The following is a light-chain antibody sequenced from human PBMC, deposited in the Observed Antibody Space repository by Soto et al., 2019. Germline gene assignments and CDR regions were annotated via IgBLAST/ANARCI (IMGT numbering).Light chain of an antibody. CDR1: SGHSSYI. V-gene: IGLV4-60*02. Sequence: QLVLTQSSPASASLGSSVKLTCTLSSGHSSYIIAWHQQQPGKAPRYLMKLEGSGSYNKGSGVPDRFSGSSSGADRYLTISNLQFEDEADYYCETWDSNTAVFGGGTQLTVL. J-gene: IGLJ7*01. CDR2: LEGSGSY. CDR3: ETWDSNTAV.